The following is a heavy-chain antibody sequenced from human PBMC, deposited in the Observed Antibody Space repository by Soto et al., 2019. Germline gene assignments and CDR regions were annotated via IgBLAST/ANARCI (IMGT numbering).Heavy chain of an antibody. J-gene: IGHJ6*02. CDR2: IIPIFGTA. V-gene: IGHV1-69*13. CDR1: GGTFSSYA. D-gene: IGHD2-21*02. CDR3: ARDLWGYCGVDCYPLDV. Sequence: GASVKVSCKASGGTFSSYAISWVRQAPGQGLEWMGGIIPIFGTANYAQKFQGRVTITADESTSTAYMELNSVTAADTAVYYCARDLWGYCGVDCYPLDVWGQGTTVTVSS.